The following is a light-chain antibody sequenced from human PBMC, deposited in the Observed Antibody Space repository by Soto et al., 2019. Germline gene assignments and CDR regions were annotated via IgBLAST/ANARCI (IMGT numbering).Light chain of an antibody. CDR2: GAS. V-gene: IGKV3-15*01. CDR3: QQYKNWPTIT. J-gene: IGKJ5*01. CDR1: QSVSSK. Sequence: EIVMTQSPATLSVSPGERATLSCRASQSVSSKLAWYQQKPCQAPRLIIYGASTRATGIPARFSGSGSGTEFTLTISSLQSEDFAVYYCQQYKNWPTITFGQGTRVEIK.